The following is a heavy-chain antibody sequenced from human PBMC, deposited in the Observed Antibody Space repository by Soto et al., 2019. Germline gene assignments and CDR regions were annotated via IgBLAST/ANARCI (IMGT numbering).Heavy chain of an antibody. Sequence: EPLPLTCAVSGARVSSGSDQWSWIRQSPGKGLEWIGFISFTGSTNSNPSLKSRVTFSVDASKNHFSLKLNSVNAADTALYFCARLQFYDFCSGSDPLDVWGRGTTVTVPS. J-gene: IGHJ6*02. CDR2: ISFTGST. D-gene: IGHD3-3*01. V-gene: IGHV4-61*01. CDR3: ARLQFYDFCSGSDPLDV. CDR1: GARVSSGSDQ.